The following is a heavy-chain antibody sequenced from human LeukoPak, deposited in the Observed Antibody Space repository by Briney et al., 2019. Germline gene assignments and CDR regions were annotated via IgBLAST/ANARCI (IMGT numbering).Heavy chain of an antibody. J-gene: IGHJ3*02. D-gene: IGHD2-15*01. V-gene: IGHV6-1*01. CDR3: ARGGSFAFDI. CDR2: TYYRSRWHN. Sequence: SQTLLLTCAISGDSXSTNTGAWNWIRQSPSRGLEWLGRTYYRSRWHNEYAVSVKSRINVTPDTSKNQVSLQLNSVTLEDTAVYYCARGGSFAFDIWGQGTMVTVSA. CDR1: GDSXSTNTGA.